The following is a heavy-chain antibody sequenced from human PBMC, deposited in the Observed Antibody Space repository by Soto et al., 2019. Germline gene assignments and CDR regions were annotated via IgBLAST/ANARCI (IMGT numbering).Heavy chain of an antibody. Sequence: VAGDCVWIWVYDVTLNRQHPGKGLEWIGYIYYSGSTYYNPSLKSRVTISVDTSKNQFSLKLSSVTAADTAVYYCARAPGSSSWRKEYYYYGMDVWGQGTTVNVSS. CDR2: IYYSGST. V-gene: IGHV4-31*02. D-gene: IGHD6-13*01. CDR1: GDCVWIWVYD. J-gene: IGHJ6*02. CDR3: ARAPGSSSWRKEYYYYGMDV.